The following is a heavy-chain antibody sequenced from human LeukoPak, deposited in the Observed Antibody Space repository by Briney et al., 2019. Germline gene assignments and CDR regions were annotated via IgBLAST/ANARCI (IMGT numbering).Heavy chain of an antibody. Sequence: SETLSLTCTVSGGSVSSGSYYWSWIRQPPGKGLEWIGYIYYSGSTNYNPSLKSRVTISVDTSKNQFSLKLSSVTAADTAVYYCARDPMVTQAFDIWGQGTMVTVSS. CDR3: ARDPMVTQAFDI. V-gene: IGHV4-61*01. CDR2: IYYSGST. D-gene: IGHD4-23*01. J-gene: IGHJ3*02. CDR1: GGSVSSGSYY.